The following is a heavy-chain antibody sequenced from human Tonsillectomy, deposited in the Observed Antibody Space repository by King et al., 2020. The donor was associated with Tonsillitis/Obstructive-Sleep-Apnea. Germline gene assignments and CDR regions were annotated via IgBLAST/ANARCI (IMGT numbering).Heavy chain of an antibody. D-gene: IGHD2-2*02. CDR1: GGSISSSSYY. CDR3: ARQDCSSTSCYTGWFDP. J-gene: IGHJ5*02. CDR2: IYYSGST. Sequence: QLQESGPGLVKPSETLSLTCTVSGGSISSSSYYWGWIRQPPGKGLEWIGSIYYSGSTYYNPSLKSRVTISVDTSKNQFSLKLSSVTAADTAVYYCARQDCSSTSCYTGWFDPWGQGTLVIVSS. V-gene: IGHV4-39*01.